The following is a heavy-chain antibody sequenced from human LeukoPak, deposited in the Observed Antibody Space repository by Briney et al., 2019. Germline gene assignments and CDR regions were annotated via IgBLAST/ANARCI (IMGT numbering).Heavy chain of an antibody. Sequence: PGGSLRHSCAASGFPFSSYAMNWVRQAPGKGLEWVSVIAGSDGFTQYADSVKGRFTISRDNSKNTVYLQMNRLRVEDTALYYCVRSLDYWGQGTLVTVSS. CDR2: IAGSDGFT. J-gene: IGHJ4*02. CDR3: VRSLDY. V-gene: IGHV3-23*01. CDR1: GFPFSSYA.